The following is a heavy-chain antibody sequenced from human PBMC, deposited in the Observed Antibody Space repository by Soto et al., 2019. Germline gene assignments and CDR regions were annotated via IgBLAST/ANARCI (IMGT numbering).Heavy chain of an antibody. CDR2: IYYSGRT. D-gene: IGHD5-12*01. Sequence: QVQLQESGPGLVKPSQTLSLTCTVSGGSISSGGYYWSWIRQHPGKGLEWIGYIYYSGRTYYNPSLTSRVTISVDTPKHQSSLKLSSVTAADTAVYYCARGVYGETWFDPWGQGTVVTVSS. V-gene: IGHV4-31*03. CDR1: GGSISSGGYY. J-gene: IGHJ5*02. CDR3: ARGVYGETWFDP.